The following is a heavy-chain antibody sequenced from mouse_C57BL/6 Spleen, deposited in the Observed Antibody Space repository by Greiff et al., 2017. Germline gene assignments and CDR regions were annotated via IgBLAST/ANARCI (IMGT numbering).Heavy chain of an antibody. CDR3: ARGATVVASYYAIDY. Sequence: QVQLQQPGAELVKPGASVKLSCKASGYTFTSYWMQWVKQRPGQGLEWIGELDPSDSDTNYNQKFKGKATLTVDTSSSTAYMQLSSLTSEDSAVYYCARGATVVASYYAIDYWGQGTSVTVSS. D-gene: IGHD1-1*01. CDR1: GYTFTSYW. CDR2: LDPSDSDT. J-gene: IGHJ4*01. V-gene: IGHV1-50*01.